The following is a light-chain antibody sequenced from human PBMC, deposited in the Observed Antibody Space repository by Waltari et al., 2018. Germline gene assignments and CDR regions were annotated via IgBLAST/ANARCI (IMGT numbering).Light chain of an antibody. Sequence: DIVMTQSPDSLAASLGERVTINCKSSQSLLYNSNDKNYLAWYQQKPGQPPKLLVYWASTRHSGVPDRFSGSGSATDFTLTISSLQAEDVAVYYCQQYYSRRTFGQGTRVEIK. CDR1: QSLLYNSNDKNY. J-gene: IGKJ1*01. CDR3: QQYYSRRT. CDR2: WAS. V-gene: IGKV4-1*01.